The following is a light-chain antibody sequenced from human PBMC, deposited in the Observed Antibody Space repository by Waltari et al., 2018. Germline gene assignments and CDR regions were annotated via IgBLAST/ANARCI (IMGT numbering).Light chain of an antibody. CDR3: QQSYRYPAT. J-gene: IGKJ2*01. CDR2: RAS. V-gene: IGKV1-5*03. CDR1: QSTTTW. Sequence: DIQMTQSPSALSASVGDRVTITCRASQSTTTWLAWYQQKPGKAPNLLIYRASTLKSGVPSRFRASGSGTEFTLTISGLQPDDFATYYCQQSYRYPATFGQGTKLEI.